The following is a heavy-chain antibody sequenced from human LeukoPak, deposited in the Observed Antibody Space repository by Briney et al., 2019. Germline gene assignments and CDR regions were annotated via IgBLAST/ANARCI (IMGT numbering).Heavy chain of an antibody. Sequence: GGSLRLSCAASGFTFSDYYMSWIRQAPGKGLEWVSYISSSGSTIYYADSVKGRFTISRDNAKNSLYLQMNSLRAEDTAVYYCARKLITMVRGDFYFDYWGQGTLVTVSS. CDR2: ISSSGSTI. V-gene: IGHV3-11*01. CDR3: ARKLITMVRGDFYFDY. J-gene: IGHJ4*02. CDR1: GFTFSDYY. D-gene: IGHD3-10*01.